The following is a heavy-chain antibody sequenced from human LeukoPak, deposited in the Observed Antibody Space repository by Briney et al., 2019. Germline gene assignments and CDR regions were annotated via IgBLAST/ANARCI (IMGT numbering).Heavy chain of an antibody. CDR1: GGTLSSYG. CDR2: IVPFFDTP. J-gene: IGHJ6*02. D-gene: IGHD3-10*01. CDR3: ATTRITMVRGVIISYYYGMDV. Sequence: ASVKVSCKASGGTLSSYGISWVRQAPGQGLEWMGGIVPFFDTPNYAQNFQGRLTITADEYTSTAYMELSSLRSEDTAVYYCATTRITMVRGVIISYYYGMDVWGQGTTVTVSS. V-gene: IGHV1-69*13.